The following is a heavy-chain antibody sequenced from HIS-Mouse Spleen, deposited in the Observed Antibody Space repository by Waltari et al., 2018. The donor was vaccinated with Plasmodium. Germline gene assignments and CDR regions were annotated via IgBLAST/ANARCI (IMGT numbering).Heavy chain of an antibody. V-gene: IGHV4-34*01. Sequence: QVQLQQWGAGLLKPSETLSPTCAVYGRSFSGYYWSWSRQPPGKGLEWIGEINHSGSTNYNPSLKSRVTISVDTSKNQFSLKLSSVTAADTAVYYCARGRRIVVVTAPRGFFDYWGQGTLVTVSS. J-gene: IGHJ4*02. CDR2: INHSGST. D-gene: IGHD2-21*02. CDR1: GRSFSGYY. CDR3: ARGRRIVVVTAPRGFFDY.